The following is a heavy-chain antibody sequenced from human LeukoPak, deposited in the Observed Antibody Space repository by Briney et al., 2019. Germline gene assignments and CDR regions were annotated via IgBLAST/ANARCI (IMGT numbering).Heavy chain of an antibody. CDR3: AGRIAVAGGWFDP. CDR2: ISSSGIT. D-gene: IGHD6-19*01. Sequence: PSETLSLTCTVSGGSISSSSFRWAWIRQPPGKGLERIGSISSSGITYYNPSLKSRVTISLDTSKNQFSLKLSSVTAADTAVYYCAGRIAVAGGWFDPWGQGTLVTVSS. CDR1: GGSISSSSFR. V-gene: IGHV4-39*01. J-gene: IGHJ5*02.